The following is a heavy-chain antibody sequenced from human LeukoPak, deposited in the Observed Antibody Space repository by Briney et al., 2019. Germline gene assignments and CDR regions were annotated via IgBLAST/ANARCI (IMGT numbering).Heavy chain of an antibody. Sequence: GGSLRLSCKGSGYSFTNYWIGWVRQMPGKGLEWMGLIYPGDSDTRYSPSFQGQVTISADKSINTAYLQWRSLKASDTAMYYCARELQFCSTANCYTRDFWGQGTLVTVSS. CDR3: ARELQFCSTANCYTRDF. D-gene: IGHD2-2*01. J-gene: IGHJ4*02. CDR2: IYPGDSDT. V-gene: IGHV5-51*01. CDR1: GYSFTNYW.